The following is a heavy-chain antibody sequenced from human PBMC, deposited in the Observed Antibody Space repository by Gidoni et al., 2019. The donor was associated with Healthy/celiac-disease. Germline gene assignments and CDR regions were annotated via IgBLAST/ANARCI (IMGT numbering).Heavy chain of an antibody. Sequence: QVQLQESGPGLVKPSETLSLTCTVSGGSISSSYCSWIRQPPGKGLEWIGYIYYSGSTNYNPSLKSRVTISVDTSKNQFSLKLSSVTAADTAVYYCARVYSGYDYYYYYYGMDVWGQGTTVTVSS. J-gene: IGHJ6*02. CDR2: IYYSGST. CDR1: GGSISSSY. D-gene: IGHD5-12*01. V-gene: IGHV4-59*01. CDR3: ARVYSGYDYYYYYYGMDV.